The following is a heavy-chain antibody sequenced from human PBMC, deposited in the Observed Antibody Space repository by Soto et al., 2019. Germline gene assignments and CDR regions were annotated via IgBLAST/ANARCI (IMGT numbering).Heavy chain of an antibody. Sequence: SETLSLTCTVSRAFINSGGFYYSWIRQPPGKGLEWLGYIFHSGSTLYNPSLRGRLTLSADTSRNQLSLYLTSVTAADTAVYYCVRGGIAGHWFDPWGQGILVTVSS. CDR1: RAFINSGGFY. D-gene: IGHD2-15*01. J-gene: IGHJ5*02. CDR2: IFHSGST. CDR3: VRGGIAGHWFDP. V-gene: IGHV4-31*03.